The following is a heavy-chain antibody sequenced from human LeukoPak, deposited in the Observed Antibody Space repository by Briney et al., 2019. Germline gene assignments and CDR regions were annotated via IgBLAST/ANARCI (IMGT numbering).Heavy chain of an antibody. CDR2: INPSSGGT. CDR3: AGRPDTSMVAIFDY. Sequence: WASVKVSCKASGYTFTGYYVHWVRQAPGQGLEWMGWINPSSGGTNYAQKFQGRVTMTGDTSISTAYMELSRLSFDDTAVYFCAGRPDTSMVAIFDYWGQGTLVTISS. D-gene: IGHD5-18*01. V-gene: IGHV1-2*02. CDR1: GYTFTGYY. J-gene: IGHJ4*02.